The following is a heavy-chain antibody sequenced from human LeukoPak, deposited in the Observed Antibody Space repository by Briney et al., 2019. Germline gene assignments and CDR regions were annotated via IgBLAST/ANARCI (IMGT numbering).Heavy chain of an antibody. J-gene: IGHJ4*02. CDR1: GFTFSSYS. CDR2: ISSSSSTI. Sequence: GGSLRLSCAASGFTFSSYSMNWVRQAPGKGLEWVSYISSSSSTIYYAGSVKGRFTISRDNAKNSLYLQMNSLRAEHTAVYYCARDLGETYYDFWSGYPAYWGQGTLVTVSS. D-gene: IGHD3-3*01. V-gene: IGHV3-48*01. CDR3: ARDLGETYYDFWSGYPAY.